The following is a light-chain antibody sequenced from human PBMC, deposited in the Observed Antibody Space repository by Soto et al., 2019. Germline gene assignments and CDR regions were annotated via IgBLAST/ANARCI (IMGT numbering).Light chain of an antibody. CDR1: HSVSSK. CDR3: QQSNYWPPQLA. Sequence: EIVMTQSPATLSVSVGERATLSCRASHSVSSKLAWYQQKPGQAPRLLIYGASTRATDIPARFSGSGAGTAVTHTISSLQSEDFAVYYGQQSNYWPPQLAFGGGTKVEIK. V-gene: IGKV3-15*01. J-gene: IGKJ4*01. CDR2: GAS.